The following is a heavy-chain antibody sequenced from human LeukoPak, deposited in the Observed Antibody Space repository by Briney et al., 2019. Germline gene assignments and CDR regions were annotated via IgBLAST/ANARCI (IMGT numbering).Heavy chain of an antibody. CDR3: AKDQLHSGSYFFDY. CDR2: ISGSGGST. D-gene: IGHD1-26*01. J-gene: IGHJ4*02. CDR1: GFTFSSYA. Sequence: GRSLRLSCAASGFTFSSYAMSWVRQAPGKGLEWVSVISGSGGSTYYADSVKGRFTISRDNSKNTLYLQMNSLRAEDTAVYYCAKDQLHSGSYFFDYWGQGTLVTVSS. V-gene: IGHV3-23*01.